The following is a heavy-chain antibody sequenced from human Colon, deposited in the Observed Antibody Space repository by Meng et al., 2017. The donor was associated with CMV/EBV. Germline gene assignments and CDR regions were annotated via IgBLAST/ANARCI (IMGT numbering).Heavy chain of an antibody. J-gene: IGHJ5*02. CDR3: VREIRRSWFDP. D-gene: IGHD4-17*01. CDR1: GFTFNGHW. Sequence: GESLKISCTASGFTFNGHWMSWVRQAPGKGLEWVANIDPGGSVEKYVDSVKGRFTISRDNAKNSLYLQMNSLGAEDTAVYFCVREIRRSWFDPWGQGTLVTVSS. V-gene: IGHV3-7*01. CDR2: IDPGGSVE.